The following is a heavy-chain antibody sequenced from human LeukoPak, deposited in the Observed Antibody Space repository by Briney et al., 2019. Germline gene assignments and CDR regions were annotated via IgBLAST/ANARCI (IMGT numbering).Heavy chain of an antibody. CDR1: GGSFSGYY. CDR3: ARQYLGAGWSNYYYYYMDV. V-gene: IGHV4-59*08. CDR2: IYYSGST. D-gene: IGHD2-15*01. Sequence: SETLSLTCAVYGGSFSGYYWSWIRQPPGKGLEWIGYIYYSGSTNYNPSLKSRVTISVDTSKNQFSLKLSSVTAADTAVYYCARQYLGAGWSNYYYYYMDVWGKGTTVTVSS. J-gene: IGHJ6*03.